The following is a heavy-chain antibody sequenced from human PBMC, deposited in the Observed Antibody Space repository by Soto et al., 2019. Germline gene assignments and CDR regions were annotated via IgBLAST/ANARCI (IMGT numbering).Heavy chain of an antibody. D-gene: IGHD1-20*01. CDR1: GYSISSSNW. Sequence: SETLSLTCAVSGYSISSSNWWGWIRQPPGKGLEWIGYIYYSGTTYYNPSLKSRVTISVDTSKNQFSLKLSSVTAADTAVYYCARGGYNWNDVADYWGQGTLVTVSS. CDR2: IYYSGTT. V-gene: IGHV4-28*01. J-gene: IGHJ4*02. CDR3: ARGGYNWNDVADY.